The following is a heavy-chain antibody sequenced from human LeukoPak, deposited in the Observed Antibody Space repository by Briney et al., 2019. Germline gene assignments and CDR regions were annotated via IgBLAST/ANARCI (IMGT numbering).Heavy chain of an antibody. CDR1: GRSFSGYY. CDR2: INHSGST. D-gene: IGHD2-2*01. J-gene: IGHJ4*02. Sequence: SETLSLTCAVYGRSFSGYYWSWIRQPPGKGLEWIGEINHSGSTNYNPSLKSRVTISVDTSKNQFSLKLSSVTAADTAVYYCARGRGYCSSTSCYGLLFDYWGQGTLVTVSS. V-gene: IGHV4-34*01. CDR3: ARGRGYCSSTSCYGLLFDY.